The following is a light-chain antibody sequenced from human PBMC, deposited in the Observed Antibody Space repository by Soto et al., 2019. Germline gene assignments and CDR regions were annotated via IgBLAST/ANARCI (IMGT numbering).Light chain of an antibody. CDR1: QSINNW. Sequence: DIQMTQSPSTLSASVGDRVTITCRASQSINNWLAWFQQKPGKAPNLLIYKASSLQSGVPSRFSGSGSATEFTLTISRLQPDDIATYYCQQYNTYPYTFGQGTKLEIK. V-gene: IGKV1-5*03. CDR2: KAS. CDR3: QQYNTYPYT. J-gene: IGKJ2*01.